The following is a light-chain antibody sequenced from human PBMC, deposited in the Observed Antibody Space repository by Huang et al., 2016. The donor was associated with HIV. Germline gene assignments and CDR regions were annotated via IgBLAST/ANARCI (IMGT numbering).Light chain of an antibody. CDR2: AGS. Sequence: DIQMTQSPSSLSASVGDRVTITCRASQGIRNSLAWYQQKPGKAPNLLVYAGSRLQSGVPSRFSGSGSGTDYTLTISSLQPEDFATYYCQQYFTPLTFGGGTKVDLK. CDR3: QQYFTPLT. V-gene: IGKV1-NL1*01. J-gene: IGKJ4*01. CDR1: QGIRNS.